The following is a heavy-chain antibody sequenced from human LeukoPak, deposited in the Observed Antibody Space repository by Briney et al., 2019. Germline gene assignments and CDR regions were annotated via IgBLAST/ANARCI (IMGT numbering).Heavy chain of an antibody. CDR1: GYTFTNYY. J-gene: IGHJ4*02. Sequence: ASVTVSCTTSGYTFTNYYIHWVRQAPGQGLEWMGRIDPNTGGTKSARNFQGRVTMTRDTSISTAYMALSGLRSDDTAVYYCASLYDIVGTTVDYWGQGTLVTVSS. CDR3: ASLYDIVGTTVDY. V-gene: IGHV1-2*06. CDR2: IDPNTGGT. D-gene: IGHD1-26*01.